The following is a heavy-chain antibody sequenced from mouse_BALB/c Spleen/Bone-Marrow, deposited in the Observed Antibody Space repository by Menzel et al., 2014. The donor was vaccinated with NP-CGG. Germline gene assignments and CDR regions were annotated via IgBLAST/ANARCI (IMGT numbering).Heavy chain of an antibody. V-gene: IGHV1-37*01. CDR1: NYSFTEYF. Sequence: EVQVVESGPELVKPGASVKISCKASNYSFTEYFMNWAKQSHGKSLEWIGRINPYNGDTFYNQKFKDKATLTVDRSSSTAHMELLSLTSDDSAVYYCGRVDLSTMIIIYWGQGTLVTVSA. CDR3: GRVDLSTMIIIY. D-gene: IGHD2-4*01. J-gene: IGHJ3*01. CDR2: INPYNGDT.